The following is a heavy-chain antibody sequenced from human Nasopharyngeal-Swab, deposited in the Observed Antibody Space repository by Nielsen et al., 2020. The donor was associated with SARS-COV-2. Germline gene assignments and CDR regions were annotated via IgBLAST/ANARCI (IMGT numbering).Heavy chain of an antibody. CDR1: VGSISSYY. D-gene: IGHD6-6*01. CDR3: ARCLEYSSSQDYYYYYMDV. Sequence: SETLSLTCTVSVGSISSYYWSWIRQPPGTGLEWIGSIYYSGSTNYNPSLKIRFTISVDTSTNQFSLKLTSVTAAETAVYYCARCLEYSSSQDYYYYYMDVWGKGTTVTVSS. CDR2: IYYSGST. V-gene: IGHV4-59*08. J-gene: IGHJ6*03.